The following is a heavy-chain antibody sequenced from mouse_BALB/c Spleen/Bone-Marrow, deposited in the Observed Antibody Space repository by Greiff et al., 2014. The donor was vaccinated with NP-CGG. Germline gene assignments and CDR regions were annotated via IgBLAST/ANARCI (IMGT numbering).Heavy chain of an antibody. J-gene: IGHJ2*01. V-gene: IGHV5-9-3*01. Sequence: EVQVVESGGGLVKPGGSLKLSCAASGFTFSSYAMSWVRQTPEKRLEWVATISSGGSYTYYPDSVKGRFTISRDNAKNTLYLQMSSLRSEDTAMYYCARQLLRYYFDYWGQGTTLTVSS. CDR2: ISSGGSYT. D-gene: IGHD1-1*01. CDR3: ARQLLRYYFDY. CDR1: GFTFSSYA.